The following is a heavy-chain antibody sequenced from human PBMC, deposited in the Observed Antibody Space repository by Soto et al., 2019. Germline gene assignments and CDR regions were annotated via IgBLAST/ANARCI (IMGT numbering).Heavy chain of an antibody. CDR2: ISGSGGST. V-gene: IGHV3-23*01. Sequence: LRLSCAASGFTFSSYAMSWVRQAPGKGLEWVSAISGSGGSTYYADSVKGRFTISRDNSKNTLYLQMNSLRAEDTAVYYCAKDGPNYYGSGSYYPIADWFDPWGQGTLVTVSS. CDR3: AKDGPNYYGSGSYYPIADWFDP. D-gene: IGHD3-10*01. CDR1: GFTFSSYA. J-gene: IGHJ5*02.